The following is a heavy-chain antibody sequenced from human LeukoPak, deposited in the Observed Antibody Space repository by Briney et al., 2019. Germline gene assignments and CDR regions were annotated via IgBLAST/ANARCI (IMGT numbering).Heavy chain of an antibody. D-gene: IGHD1-26*01. Sequence: GASVKVSCKASGYTFTSYYMHWVRQAPGQGLEWMGLINPTGGSTGYVQKFQGRVTMTRDMSTSTDYMELSSLRPEDTVIYYCARDNSVGDNAWWFDPWGQGTLVTVSS. CDR3: ARDNSVGDNAWWFDP. J-gene: IGHJ5*02. V-gene: IGHV1-46*01. CDR2: INPTGGST. CDR1: GYTFTSYY.